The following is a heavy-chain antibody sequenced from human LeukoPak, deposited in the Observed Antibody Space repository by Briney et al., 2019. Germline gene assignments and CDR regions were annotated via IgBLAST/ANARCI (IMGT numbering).Heavy chain of an antibody. CDR3: AKAPGAYCGGDCYSLTN. J-gene: IGHJ4*02. V-gene: IGHV3-23*01. Sequence: GGSLRLSCAASGFTFSSYAMSWVRQAPGKGLERVSAISGSGGSTYYADSVKGRFTISRDNSKNTLYLQMNSLRAEDTAVYYCAKAPGAYCGGDCYSLTNWGQGTLVTVSS. CDR1: GFTFSSYA. D-gene: IGHD2-21*02. CDR2: ISGSGGST.